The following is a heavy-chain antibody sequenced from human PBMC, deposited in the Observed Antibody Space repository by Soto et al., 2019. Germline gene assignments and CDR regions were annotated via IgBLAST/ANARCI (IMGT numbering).Heavy chain of an antibody. D-gene: IGHD3-22*01. J-gene: IGHJ4*02. CDR2: IIPIFGTA. V-gene: IGHV1-69*13. Sequence: GASVKVSCKASGCTFSSYAISWVRQAPGQGLEWMGGIIPIFGTANYAQKFQGRVTITADESTSTAYMELSSLRSEDTAVYYCARSPYYYDSSGPRLGYFDYWGQGTLVTVSS. CDR1: GCTFSSYA. CDR3: ARSPYYYDSSGPRLGYFDY.